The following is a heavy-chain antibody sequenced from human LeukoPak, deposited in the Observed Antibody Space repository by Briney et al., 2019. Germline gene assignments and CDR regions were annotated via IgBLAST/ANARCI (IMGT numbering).Heavy chain of an antibody. CDR2: IIPILGIA. J-gene: IGHJ3*02. V-gene: IGHV1-69*04. CDR1: GCTFSSYA. D-gene: IGHD6-19*01. CDR3: AREQGIAVAGPWDAFDI. Sequence: GASVKVSCKASGCTFSSYAISWVRQAPGQGLEWMGRIIPILGIANYAQKFQGRVTITADKSTSTAYMELSSLRSEDTAVYYCAREQGIAVAGPWDAFDIWGQGTMVTVSS.